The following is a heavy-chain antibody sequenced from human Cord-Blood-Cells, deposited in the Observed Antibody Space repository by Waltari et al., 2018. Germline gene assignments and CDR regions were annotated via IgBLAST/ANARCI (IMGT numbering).Heavy chain of an antibody. Sequence: QVQLVQSGAEVQKPGASGKVPCKASGYTFTGYHMHWVRQAPGQGLEWMGWNNPNSGGTNYAQKFQGRVTMTRDTSISTAYMELSRLRSDDTAVYYCARLLKRGNAFDIWGQGTMVTVSS. CDR3: ARLLKRGNAFDI. CDR2: NNPNSGGT. D-gene: IGHD2-8*02. J-gene: IGHJ3*02. V-gene: IGHV1-2*02. CDR1: GYTFTGYH.